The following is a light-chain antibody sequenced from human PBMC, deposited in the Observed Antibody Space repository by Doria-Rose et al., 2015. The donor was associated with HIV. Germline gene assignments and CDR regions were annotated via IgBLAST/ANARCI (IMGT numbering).Light chain of an antibody. CDR3: XQYYDXPS. CDR1: QSLLYTSKNY. Sequence: TQSPESLGMSLGERATLNCKSNQSLLYTSKNYLAWYQQKPGQPPKLLIYWASTRQSGVPARFSGSGSGTDFTLTISSLEAEXVAXXXCXQYYDXPSFGPGXTXDIK. CDR2: WAS. J-gene: IGKJ3*01. V-gene: IGKV4-1*01.